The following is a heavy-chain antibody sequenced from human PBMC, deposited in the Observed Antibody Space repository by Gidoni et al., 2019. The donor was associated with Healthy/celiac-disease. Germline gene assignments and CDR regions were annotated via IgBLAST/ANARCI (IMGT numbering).Heavy chain of an antibody. J-gene: IGHJ6*02. CDR1: GFTFSSYS. CDR2: ISSSSSYI. Sequence: EVQLVESGGGLVKPGGSLRLSCAASGFTFSSYSMNWVRQAPGKGLEWGSSISSSSSYIYYADSVKGRFTISRDNAKNSLYLQMNSLRAEDTAVYYCATLVADYYYDGMDVWGQGTTVTVSS. D-gene: IGHD2-15*01. CDR3: ATLVADYYYDGMDV. V-gene: IGHV3-21*01.